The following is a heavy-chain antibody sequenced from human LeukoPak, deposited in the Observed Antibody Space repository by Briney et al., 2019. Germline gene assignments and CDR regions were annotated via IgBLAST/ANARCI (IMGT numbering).Heavy chain of an antibody. CDR1: GYTFTSYG. V-gene: IGHV1-18*01. CDR3: ARDPLLLWSGLNYYYYGMDV. Sequence: ASVRVSCKASGYTFTSYGISWVRQAPGQGLEWMGWISAYNGNTNYAQKLQGRVTMTTDTSTSTAYMELRSLRSDDTAVYYCARDPLLLWSGLNYYYYGMDVWGQGTTVTVSS. J-gene: IGHJ6*02. CDR2: ISAYNGNT. D-gene: IGHD3-3*01.